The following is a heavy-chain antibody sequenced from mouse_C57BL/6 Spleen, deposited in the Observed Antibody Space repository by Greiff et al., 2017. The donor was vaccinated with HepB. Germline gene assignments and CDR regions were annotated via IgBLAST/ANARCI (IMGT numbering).Heavy chain of an antibody. J-gene: IGHJ1*03. Sequence: QPGAELVRPGTSVKLSCKASGYTFTSYWMHWVKQRPGQGLEWIGVIDPSDSYTNYNQKFKGKATLTVDTSSSTAYMQLSSLTSEDSAVYYCARVDYGSSYVGYFDVWGTGTTVTVSS. CDR1: GYTFTSYW. V-gene: IGHV1-59*01. CDR2: IDPSDSYT. CDR3: ARVDYGSSYVGYFDV. D-gene: IGHD1-1*01.